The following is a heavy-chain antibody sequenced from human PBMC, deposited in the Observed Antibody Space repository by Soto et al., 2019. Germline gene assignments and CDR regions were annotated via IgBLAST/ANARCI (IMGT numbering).Heavy chain of an antibody. D-gene: IGHD3-10*01. J-gene: IGHJ4*02. CDR1: GFTVSNNY. CDR3: AALRGGGGY. Sequence: EVQLVESGGGLIQPGGSLRLSCAVSGFTVSNNYMSWVRQAPGKGLEGVSVIYSGGYTAYGDSVKGRFTISRDNSKNTIFLQMKGLRAPGSAFFYGAALRGGGGYWGQGTLVTVSS. V-gene: IGHV3-53*01. CDR2: IYSGGYT.